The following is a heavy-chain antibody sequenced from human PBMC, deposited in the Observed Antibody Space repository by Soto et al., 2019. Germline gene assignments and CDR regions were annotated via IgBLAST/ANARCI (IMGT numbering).Heavy chain of an antibody. CDR3: ARGFEYNTSSPFDY. J-gene: IGHJ4*02. Sequence: QVQLVQSGAEVKKPGSSVKVSCKASGGTFSSYGINWVRQAPGQGLEWMGGIIPIFGTAYYAQNFQGRVTITADEATSTAYMELISLRSEDTAVYYCARGFEYNTSSPFDYWGQGTLVTVSS. V-gene: IGHV1-69*01. D-gene: IGHD6-6*01. CDR2: IIPIFGTA. CDR1: GGTFSSYG.